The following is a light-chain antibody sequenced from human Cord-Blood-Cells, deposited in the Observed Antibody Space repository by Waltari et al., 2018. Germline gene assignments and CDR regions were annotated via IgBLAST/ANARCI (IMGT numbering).Light chain of an antibody. V-gene: IGKV1-5*01. CDR1: QSISRW. CDR2: DAS. CDR3: QQYNSYSMYT. Sequence: DIQMTQSPSTLSASVGDRVTITCRASQSISRWLAWYKQKPGKAPKLLNYDASSLESGVPSRFSGSGSGTEFTLTISSLQPDDFATYYCQQYNSYSMYTFGQGTKLEIK. J-gene: IGKJ2*01.